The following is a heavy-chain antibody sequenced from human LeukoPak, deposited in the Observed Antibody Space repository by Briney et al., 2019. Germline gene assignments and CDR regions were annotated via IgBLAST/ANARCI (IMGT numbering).Heavy chain of an antibody. CDR1: GFIFSNYA. CDR3: ATGGAVAGRFAY. D-gene: IGHD6-19*01. J-gene: IGHJ4*02. V-gene: IGHV3-23*01. CDR2: ISSSGGST. Sequence: GGSLRLSCAASGFIFSNYAMTWVRQAPGKGLEWVSVISSSGGSTHYADSVKGRFTISRDTSRSTLYLQMNSLRAEDTAVYYCATGGAVAGRFAYWGQGTLVTVSS.